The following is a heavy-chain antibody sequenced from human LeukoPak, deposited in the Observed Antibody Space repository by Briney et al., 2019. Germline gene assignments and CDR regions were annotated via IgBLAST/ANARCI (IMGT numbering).Heavy chain of an antibody. CDR3: ARDRNYDFWSGYRSNYYYYYYMGV. CDR2: MNPNSGGT. CDR1: GYTFTSYD. V-gene: IGHV1-2*02. J-gene: IGHJ6*03. D-gene: IGHD3-3*01. Sequence: ASVKVSCKASGYTFTSYDINWVRQATGQGLEWMGWMNPNSGGTNYAQKFQGRVTMTRDTSISTAYMELSRLRSDDTAVYYCARDRNYDFWSGYRSNYYYYYYMGVWGKGTTVTVSS.